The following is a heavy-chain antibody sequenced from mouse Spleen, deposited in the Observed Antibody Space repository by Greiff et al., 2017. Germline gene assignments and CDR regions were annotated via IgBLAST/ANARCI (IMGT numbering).Heavy chain of an antibody. CDR1: GYSFTGYY. D-gene: IGHD2-4*01. V-gene: IGHV1-42*01. J-gene: IGHJ4*01. CDR2: INPSTGGT. CDR3: AGIYYDYSMDY. Sequence: DVQLQESGPELVKPGASVKISCKASGYSFTGYYMNWVKQSPEKSLEWIGEINPSTGGTTYNQKFKAKATLTVDKSSSTAYMQLKSLTSEDSAVYYCAGIYYDYSMDYWGQGTSVTVSS.